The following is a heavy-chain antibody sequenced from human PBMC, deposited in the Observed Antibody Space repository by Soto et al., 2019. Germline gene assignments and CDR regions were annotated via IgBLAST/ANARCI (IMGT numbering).Heavy chain of an antibody. CDR3: ARDYGGNPPGAFDI. D-gene: IGHD2-15*01. J-gene: IGHJ3*02. CDR1: RFTVSSNY. Sequence: PGGSLRLSCAASRFTVSSNYMSWVRQAPGKGLEWVSVIYSGGSTYYADSVKGRFTISRDNSKNTLYLQMNSLRAEDTAVYYCARDYGGNPPGAFDIWGQGTMVTVSS. CDR2: IYSGGST. V-gene: IGHV3-66*01.